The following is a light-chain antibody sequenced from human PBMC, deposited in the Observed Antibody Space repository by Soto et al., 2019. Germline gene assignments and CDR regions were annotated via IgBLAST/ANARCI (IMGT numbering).Light chain of an antibody. J-gene: IGKJ1*01. Sequence: EIVLTQSPGTLSLSPGERATLSCRASQSVSRSQLGWYQQKPGQAPRLLINGASSRATGIPDRFSGSGSGTDFTLTISRLEPEDFAVYFCQQYGRSPWTFGQGTKVEIK. CDR3: QQYGRSPWT. CDR1: QSVSRSQ. CDR2: GAS. V-gene: IGKV3-20*01.